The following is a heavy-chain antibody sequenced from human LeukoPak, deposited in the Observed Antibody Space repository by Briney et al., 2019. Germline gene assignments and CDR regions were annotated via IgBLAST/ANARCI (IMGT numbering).Heavy chain of an antibody. CDR1: GYTFTGCY. D-gene: IGHD3-3*01. CDR3: ARQVDFWSAYWG. CDR2: INPNSGGT. Sequence: ASVKVSCKASGYTFTGCYMHWVRQAPGQGLEWMGWINPNSGGTNYAQKFQGRVTMTRDTSISTAYMELSRLRSDDTAVYYCARQVDFWSAYWGWGQGTLVTVSS. V-gene: IGHV1-2*02. J-gene: IGHJ4*02.